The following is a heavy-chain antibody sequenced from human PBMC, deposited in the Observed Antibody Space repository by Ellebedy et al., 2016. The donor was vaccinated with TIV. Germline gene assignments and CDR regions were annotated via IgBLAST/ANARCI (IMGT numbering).Heavy chain of an antibody. CDR1: GITVRSHY. CDR2: LFSGDSA. J-gene: IGHJ3*01. Sequence: GESLKISCAASGITVRSHYMTWVRQAPGKGLKWVSALFSGDSAYYADSVKGRFTISREKSKNTLYLQMNSLRPDDTAVYYCARVSRNYGDYVFAFDLWGQGTMVTVSS. D-gene: IGHD4-17*01. V-gene: IGHV3-53*01. CDR3: ARVSRNYGDYVFAFDL.